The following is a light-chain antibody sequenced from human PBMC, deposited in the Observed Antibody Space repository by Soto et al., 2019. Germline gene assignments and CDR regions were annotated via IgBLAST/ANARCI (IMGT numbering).Light chain of an antibody. CDR1: QSISSK. V-gene: IGKV3-15*01. Sequence: IVMTQSPATLSVSPGERATLSCRASQSISSKLAWYQQKPGQAPRLLIYGASTRATGIPVRFSGSGSGTEFTLTITSLQSEDFAVCYCQEYNNWRPITFGGGTKVDIK. J-gene: IGKJ4*01. CDR2: GAS. CDR3: QEYNNWRPIT.